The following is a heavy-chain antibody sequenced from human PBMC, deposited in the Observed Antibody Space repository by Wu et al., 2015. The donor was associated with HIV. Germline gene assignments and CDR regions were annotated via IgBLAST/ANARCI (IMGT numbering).Heavy chain of an antibody. J-gene: IGHJ4*02. CDR1: GGSFSSLA. Sequence: QVQLVQSGAEVRKPGSSVKVSCKVSGGSFSSLAINWMRQAPGQGPEWMGKIIPILATPDYSQHFQGRVTITADESTGTAYVEVRSLTSQDTAIYYCARGKSGSFSNYYFDFWGQGMLVTVSS. CDR2: IIPILATP. V-gene: IGHV1-69*18. D-gene: IGHD1-26*01. CDR3: ARGKSGSFSNYYFDF.